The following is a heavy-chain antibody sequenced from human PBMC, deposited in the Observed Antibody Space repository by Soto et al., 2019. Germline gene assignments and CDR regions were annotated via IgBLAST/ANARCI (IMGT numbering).Heavy chain of an antibody. J-gene: IGHJ3*02. D-gene: IGHD3-22*01. CDR2: LSWNSGFS. CDR3: AKGRGTIVVTDAYDI. CDR1: GFSFDDYT. Sequence: QPGGSLRLSCGGSGFSFDDYTMHWVRQAPGKGPEWVASLSWNSGFSGYADSVKGRFTISRDNAQSSVHLQMNNLRTEDTALYYCAKGRGTIVVTDAYDIWGQGTMVTVS. V-gene: IGHV3-9*01.